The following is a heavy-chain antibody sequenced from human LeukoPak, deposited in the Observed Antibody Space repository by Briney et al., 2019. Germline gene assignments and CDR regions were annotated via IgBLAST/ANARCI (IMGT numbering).Heavy chain of an antibody. CDR3: AKDCSGGSCYGAFDI. V-gene: IGHV3-23*01. J-gene: IGHJ3*02. CDR2: ISGSGGST. CDR1: GFTFSSYA. Sequence: GGSLRLSCAASGFTFSSYAMSWVRQAPGKGLEWVSAISGSGGSTYYADSVKGRFTISRDNSKNTLYLQMNSLKAEDTAVYYCAKDCSGGSCYGAFDIWGQGTMVTVSS. D-gene: IGHD2-15*01.